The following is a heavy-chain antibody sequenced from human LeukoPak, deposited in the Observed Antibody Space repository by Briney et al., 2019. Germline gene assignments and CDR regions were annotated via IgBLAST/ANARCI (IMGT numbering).Heavy chain of an antibody. CDR2: IYTSGST. CDR3: AREGGRGHYDFWSGPLPYYFDY. CDR1: GGSISSGSYY. D-gene: IGHD3-3*01. V-gene: IGHV4-61*02. Sequence: PSQTLSLTCTVSGGSISSGSYYWSWIWQPAGKGLEWIGRIYTSGSTNYNPSLKSRVTISVDTSKNQFSLKLSSVTAADTAVYYCAREGGRGHYDFWSGPLPYYFDYWGQGTLVTVSS. J-gene: IGHJ4*02.